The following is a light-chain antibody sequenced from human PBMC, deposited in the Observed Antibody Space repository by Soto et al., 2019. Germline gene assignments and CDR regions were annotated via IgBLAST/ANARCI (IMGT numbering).Light chain of an antibody. CDR2: KAS. CDR3: QQYNSPWT. V-gene: IGKV1-5*03. Sequence: DIQMTQSPSTLSASVGDRVTITCRASQSISSWLAWYQQKPGKAPKLLIYKASSLESGVPSRFSGSGSGTEFTLTINSLQPEDFGTYYRQQYNSPWTFGQGTKVEIK. J-gene: IGKJ1*01. CDR1: QSISSW.